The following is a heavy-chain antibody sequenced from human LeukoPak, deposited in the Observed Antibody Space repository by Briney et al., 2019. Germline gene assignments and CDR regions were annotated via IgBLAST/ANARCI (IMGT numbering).Heavy chain of an antibody. D-gene: IGHD3-22*01. Sequence: SETLSLTCAVYGGSFSGYYWSWIRQPPGKWLEWIGEINHSGSTNYNPSLKSRVTISVDTSKNQFSLKLSSVTAADTAVYYCARGSTYYYDSSGYYWGIDYWGQGTLVTVSS. V-gene: IGHV4-34*01. J-gene: IGHJ4*02. CDR1: GGSFSGYY. CDR3: ARGSTYYYDSSGYYWGIDY. CDR2: INHSGST.